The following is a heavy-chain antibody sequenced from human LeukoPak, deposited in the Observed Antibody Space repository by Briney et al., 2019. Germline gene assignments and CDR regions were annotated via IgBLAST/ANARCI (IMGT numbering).Heavy chain of an antibody. CDR2: FGTAGDR. CDR1: GFTLSWYD. J-gene: IGHJ2*01. Sequence: GGSLRLPCAASGFTLSWYDTHWVRQPPGKGLEWVAGFGTAGDRYYLASVRGRFTISREDARNVFYLQLNSLRAGDTAVYYCARGAYGGDNWHFDLWGRGTLVTVSS. D-gene: IGHD2-21*01. CDR3: ARGAYGGDNWHFDL. V-gene: IGHV3-13*01.